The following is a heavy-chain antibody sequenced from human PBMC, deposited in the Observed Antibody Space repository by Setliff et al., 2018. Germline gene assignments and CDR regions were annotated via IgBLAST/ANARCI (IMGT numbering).Heavy chain of an antibody. CDR3: ARDREYCSRTSCYIDY. D-gene: IGHD2-2*02. J-gene: IGHJ4*02. Sequence: ASVKVSSKASGYSFSTYAMHWVRQAPGQRLEWMGWINGGNGNTKYSQKFQGRITITRDTSASTAYMEMSSLRSEDTAVYYCARDREYCSRTSCYIDYWGQGALVTVSS. V-gene: IGHV1-3*01. CDR2: INGGNGNT. CDR1: GYSFSTYA.